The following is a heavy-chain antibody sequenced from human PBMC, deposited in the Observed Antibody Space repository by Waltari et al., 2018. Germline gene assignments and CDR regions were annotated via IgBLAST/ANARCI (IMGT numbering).Heavy chain of an antibody. J-gene: IGHJ6*02. CDR3: TREHGAVAGSYFFFGMDV. CDR2: VNSDGSST. CDR1: GFTFRNYW. Sequence: EMQLVESGGGLIQPGGSLRLSCEGSGFTFRNYWMHWVSQAPGKGLAWVARVNSDGSSTFYAESVKGRFTVSRDSARNTLLLQMNSLRLEDTAVYFCTREHGAVAGSYFFFGMDVWGQGTTVTVSS. V-gene: IGHV3-74*01. D-gene: IGHD6-19*01.